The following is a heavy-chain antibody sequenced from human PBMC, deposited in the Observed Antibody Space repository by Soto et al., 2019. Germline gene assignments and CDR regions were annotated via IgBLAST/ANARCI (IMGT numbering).Heavy chain of an antibody. CDR1: GYTFTSYG. Sequence: ASVKVSCKASGYTFTSYGISWVRQAPGQGLEWMRWISAYNGNTNYAQKLQGRVTMTTDTSTSTAYMELRSLRSDDTAMYYCARDPWIVVVTDYYYYGMDVWGQGTTVTVSS. D-gene: IGHD3-22*01. CDR2: ISAYNGNT. CDR3: ARDPWIVVVTDYYYYGMDV. V-gene: IGHV1-18*04. J-gene: IGHJ6*02.